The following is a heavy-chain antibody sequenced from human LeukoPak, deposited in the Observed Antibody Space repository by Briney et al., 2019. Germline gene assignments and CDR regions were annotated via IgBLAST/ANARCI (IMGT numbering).Heavy chain of an antibody. Sequence: ASVKVSCKASGYTFTGYYMHWVRQAPGQGLEWMGWINPNSGGTNYAQKFQGRVTMTRDTSISTAYMELSSLRSEDTAVYYCARGTSETYYDILTGYYGSGDWFDPWGQGTLVTVSS. J-gene: IGHJ5*02. CDR1: GYTFTGYY. V-gene: IGHV1-2*02. CDR2: INPNSGGT. D-gene: IGHD3-9*01. CDR3: ARGTSETYYDILTGYYGSGDWFDP.